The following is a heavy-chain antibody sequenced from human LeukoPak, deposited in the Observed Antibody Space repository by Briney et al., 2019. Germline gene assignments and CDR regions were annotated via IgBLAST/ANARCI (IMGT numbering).Heavy chain of an antibody. CDR1: GYTFTSYD. J-gene: IGHJ6*02. D-gene: IGHD6-13*01. CDR3: GSLRQQLVLGYYYYGMDV. CDR2: MNPNSGNT. V-gene: IGHV1-8*01. Sequence: RGASVKVSCKASGYTFTSYDINWVRQATGQGLEWMGWMNPNSGNTGYAQKFQGRVTMTRNTSISTAYMELSSLRSEDTAVYYCGSLRQQLVLGYYYYGMDVWGQGTTVTVSS.